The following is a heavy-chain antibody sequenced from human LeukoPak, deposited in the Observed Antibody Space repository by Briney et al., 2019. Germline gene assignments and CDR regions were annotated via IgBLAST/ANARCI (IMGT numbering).Heavy chain of an antibody. CDR2: IIPILGRA. V-gene: IGHV1-69*02. D-gene: IGHD3-10*01. CDR3: ANHYGSGSGNPYYYYMDV. J-gene: IGHJ6*03. Sequence: SVKVSCKASGGTFSSYTIRWVRQAPGQGLEWMGRIIPILGRANYAQKFQGRVTITADKSTITAYKELRSVRSDDTAVYYCANHYGSGSGNPYYYYMDVWGKGTTVTVSS. CDR1: GGTFSSYT.